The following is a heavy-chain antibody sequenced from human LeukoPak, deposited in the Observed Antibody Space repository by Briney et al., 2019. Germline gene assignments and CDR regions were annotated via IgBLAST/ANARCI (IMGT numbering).Heavy chain of an antibody. J-gene: IGHJ3*02. CDR2: VSGSGHST. D-gene: IGHD3-10*01. V-gene: IGHV3-23*01. CDR3: AKDDGGSPPDAFDI. Sequence: QPGGSLRLSCAASGFIFSSYAMSWVRQAPGKGLEWVSVVSGSGHSTYYADSVKGRFAISRDSSKNTLYLQMNGLRGEDTAVYYCAKDDGGSPPDAFDIWGLGTMVTVSS. CDR1: GFIFSSYA.